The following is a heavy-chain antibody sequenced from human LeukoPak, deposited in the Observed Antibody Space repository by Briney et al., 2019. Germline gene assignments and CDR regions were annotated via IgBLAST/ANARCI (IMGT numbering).Heavy chain of an antibody. CDR2: IYYSGST. CDR3: AREGIAANSFDY. D-gene: IGHD6-13*01. V-gene: IGHV4-59*01. J-gene: IGHJ4*02. CDR1: GGAISSYY. Sequence: SETLSLTCTVSGGAISSYYWSWIRQPPGKRLEWIEYIYYSGSTNYNPSLKSRVTISVDTSKNQFSLKLSSVTAADTAVYYCAREGIAANSFDYWGEGTLVTVSS.